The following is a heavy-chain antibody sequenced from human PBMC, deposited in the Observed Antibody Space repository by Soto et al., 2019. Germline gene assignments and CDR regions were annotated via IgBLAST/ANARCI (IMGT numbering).Heavy chain of an antibody. D-gene: IGHD2-21*02. Sequence: GGSLRLSCAASGFSFTNFAMSWVRQARGKGLEWVAGIGASGDITWYADSVKGLLSISRDNSKNTLYLQLNSLRFEDTAVYYCAKDDFTDRGDDYFDYWGPGTLVTVSS. J-gene: IGHJ4*02. CDR3: AKDDFTDRGDDYFDY. CDR1: GFSFTNFA. CDR2: IGASGDIT. V-gene: IGHV3-23*01.